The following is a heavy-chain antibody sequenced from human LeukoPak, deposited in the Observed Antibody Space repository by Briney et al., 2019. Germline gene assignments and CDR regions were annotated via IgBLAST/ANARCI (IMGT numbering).Heavy chain of an antibody. D-gene: IGHD3-10*01. J-gene: IGHJ4*02. CDR1: GFTFRSYD. V-gene: IGHV3-13*01. CDR3: AKVPAYYYGSGSYDIDY. CDR2: IGTAGEI. Sequence: GGSLRLSCAASGFTFRSYDMHWVRQATGKGLEWVSGIGTAGEIYYPGSVKGRFTISRENAKNSLYLQMNSLRAEDTAVYYCAKVPAYYYGSGSYDIDYWGQGTLVTVSS.